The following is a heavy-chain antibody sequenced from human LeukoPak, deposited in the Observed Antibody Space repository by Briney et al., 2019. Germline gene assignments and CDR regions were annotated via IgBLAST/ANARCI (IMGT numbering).Heavy chain of an antibody. Sequence: PSETLSLTCAVYVGSFSGYYWSWIRQPPGKGLEWIGEINHSGSTNYNPSLKSRVTISVDTSKNQFSLKLSSVTAADTAVYYCAREGTYYFDSSGYYFDYWGQGTLVTVSS. CDR3: AREGTYYFDSSGYYFDY. V-gene: IGHV4-34*01. CDR2: INHSGST. CDR1: VGSFSGYY. D-gene: IGHD3-22*01. J-gene: IGHJ4*02.